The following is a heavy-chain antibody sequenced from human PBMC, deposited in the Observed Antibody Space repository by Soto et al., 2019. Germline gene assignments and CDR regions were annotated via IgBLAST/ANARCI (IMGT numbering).Heavy chain of an antibody. D-gene: IGHD3-10*02. CDR3: AASEVGLISVLGT. Sequence: QVQLQESSPGLVKPSETLSLTCTVSGGSMKNFFWSWIRQPPGKGLEWIGYIPYSGGPTYTPSLNSRVGIAIDTSRNQFLLRLTSVTTADTAVYYCAASEVGLISVLGTWGQGTQVTVSS. J-gene: IGHJ5*02. V-gene: IGHV4-59*01. CDR1: GGSMKNFF. CDR2: IPYSGGP.